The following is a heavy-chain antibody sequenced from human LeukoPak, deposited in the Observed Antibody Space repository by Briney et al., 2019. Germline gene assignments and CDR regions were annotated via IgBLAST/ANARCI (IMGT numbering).Heavy chain of an antibody. D-gene: IGHD5-12*01. CDR2: INPSGGNT. V-gene: IGHV1-46*01. CDR1: GYTFTSYY. Sequence: GASVKVSCKASGYTFTSYYMHWVRQAPGQGLEWMGIINPSGGNTSYAQKFQGRVTMTRDTSTSTVYMELSSLRSEDTAVYYCARDQGGYGLFDYWGQGTLVTVSS. CDR3: ARDQGGYGLFDY. J-gene: IGHJ4*02.